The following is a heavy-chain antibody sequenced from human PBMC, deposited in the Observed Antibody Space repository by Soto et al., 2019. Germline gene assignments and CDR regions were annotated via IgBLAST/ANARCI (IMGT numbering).Heavy chain of an antibody. CDR2: ISWNSGSI. CDR1: GFTFDDYA. CDR3: EKDDSYDSSGPIDY. Sequence: GGSLRLSCAASGFTFDDYAMHWVRQAPGKGLEWVSGISWNSGSIGYADSVKGRFTISRDNAKNSLYLQMNSLRAEDTALYYCEKDDSYDSSGPIDYWGQGTLVTVSS. V-gene: IGHV3-9*01. D-gene: IGHD3-22*01. J-gene: IGHJ4*02.